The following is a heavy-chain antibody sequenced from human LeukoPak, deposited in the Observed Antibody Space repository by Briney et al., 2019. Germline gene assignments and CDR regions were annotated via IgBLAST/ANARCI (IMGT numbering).Heavy chain of an antibody. D-gene: IGHD6-19*01. V-gene: IGHV4-59*08. Sequence: SETLSLTCTVSGGTISSYYWNWIRQPPGKGLEWIGYIHYSGSTKYNPSLKSRVTISVDTSKNQFSLKLSSVTAADTAVYYCARWYSSGCASVSWGQGNLVTVSS. CDR2: IHYSGST. CDR1: GGTISSYY. CDR3: ARWYSSGCASVS. J-gene: IGHJ5*02.